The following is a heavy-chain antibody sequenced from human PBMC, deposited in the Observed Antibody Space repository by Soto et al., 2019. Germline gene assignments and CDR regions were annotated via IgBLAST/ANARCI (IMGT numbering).Heavy chain of an antibody. CDR3: AKDMWIAVSSLDY. CDR2: ISWNSGSI. D-gene: IGHD6-19*01. J-gene: IGHJ4*02. CDR1: GFTFDDYA. V-gene: IGHV3-9*01. Sequence: EVQLVESGGGLVQPGRSLRLSCAASGFTFDDYAMHWVRQAPGKGLEWVSGISWNSGSIAYADSVKGRFTISRDNAKNSLYLQMNSLRAEDTALYYCAKDMWIAVSSLDYWGQGTLVTVSS.